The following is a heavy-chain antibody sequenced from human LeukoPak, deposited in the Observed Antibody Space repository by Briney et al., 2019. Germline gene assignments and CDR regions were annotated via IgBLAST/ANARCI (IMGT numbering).Heavy chain of an antibody. CDR3: ARGGFTIFGVVIFRANYYFDY. Sequence: SETLSLTCAVYGGSFSGYYWSWIRQPPGKGLEWIGEINHSGSTNYNPSLKSRVTISVDTSKNQFSLKLSSVTAADTAVYYCARGGFTIFGVVIFRANYYFDYWGQGTLVTVSS. J-gene: IGHJ4*02. D-gene: IGHD3-3*01. CDR2: INHSGST. V-gene: IGHV4-34*01. CDR1: GGSFSGYY.